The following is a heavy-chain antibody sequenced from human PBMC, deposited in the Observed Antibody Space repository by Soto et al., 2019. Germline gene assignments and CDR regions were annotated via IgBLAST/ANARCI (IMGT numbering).Heavy chain of an antibody. Sequence: GGSLRLSCAASGFTFSGSAMHWVRQASGKGLEWVGRIRSKANSYATAYAASVKGRFTISRDDSKNTAYLQMNSLKTEDTAVYYCTRQSIAARSTRPINYYYYMDVWGKGTTVTVS. V-gene: IGHV3-73*01. D-gene: IGHD6-6*01. CDR3: TRQSIAARSTRPINYYYYMDV. J-gene: IGHJ6*03. CDR1: GFTFSGSA. CDR2: IRSKANSYAT.